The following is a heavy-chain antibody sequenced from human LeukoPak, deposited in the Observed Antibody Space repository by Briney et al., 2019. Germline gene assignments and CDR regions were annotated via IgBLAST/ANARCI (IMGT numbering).Heavy chain of an antibody. CDR1: GFTFSSYW. J-gene: IGHJ4*02. CDR2: IISDGSST. V-gene: IGHV3-74*01. Sequence: GGSLRLSCAASGFTFSSYWMYWARQAPGKGLVWVSRIISDGSSTSYADSVKGRFTISRDNAKNTLYLQMNSLRPEDTAVYYCATIAAAGEYFDYWGQGTLVTVSS. D-gene: IGHD6-13*01. CDR3: ATIAAAGEYFDY.